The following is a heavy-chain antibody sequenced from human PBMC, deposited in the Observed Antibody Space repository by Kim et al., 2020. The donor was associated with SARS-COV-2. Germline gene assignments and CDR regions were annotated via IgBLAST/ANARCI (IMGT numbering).Heavy chain of an antibody. J-gene: IGHJ4*02. Sequence: ASVKVSCKASGYTFTSYGISWVRQAPGQGLEWMGWISAYNGNTNYAQKLQGRVTMTTDTSTSTAYMELRSLRSDDTAVYYCARAVSEIDGYNRWFDYWGQGTLVTVSS. D-gene: IGHD5-12*01. CDR3: ARAVSEIDGYNRWFDY. CDR2: ISAYNGNT. V-gene: IGHV1-18*01. CDR1: GYTFTSYG.